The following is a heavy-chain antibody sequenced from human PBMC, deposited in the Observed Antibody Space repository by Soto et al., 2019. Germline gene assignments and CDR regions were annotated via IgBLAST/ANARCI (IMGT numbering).Heavy chain of an antibody. V-gene: IGHV4-4*02. CDR3: ARDNHDFWSGYLGYYYGMDV. D-gene: IGHD3-3*01. J-gene: IGHJ6*02. CDR2: IYHSGST. Sequence: SETLSLTCAVSGGSISSSNWWSWVRQPPGKGLEWIGEIYHSGSTNYNPSLKSRVTISVDKSKNQFSLRLSSVTAADTAVYYCARDNHDFWSGYLGYYYGMDVWGQGTTVTVSS. CDR1: GGSISSSNW.